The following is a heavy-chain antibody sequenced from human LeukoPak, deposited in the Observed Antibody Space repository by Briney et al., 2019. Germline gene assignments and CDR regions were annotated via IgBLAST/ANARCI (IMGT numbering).Heavy chain of an antibody. CDR2: IYYSGST. CDR1: GGSISSSSYY. D-gene: IGHD3-16*01. V-gene: IGHV4-39*07. CDR3: ARDKEAGPGIPLDAAFDI. J-gene: IGHJ3*02. Sequence: SETLSLTCTVSGGSISSSSYYWGWIRQPPGKGLEWIGSIYYSGSTYYNPSLKSRVTISVDTSKNQFSLKLSSVTAADTAVYFCARDKEAGPGIPLDAAFDIWGQGTMVTVSS.